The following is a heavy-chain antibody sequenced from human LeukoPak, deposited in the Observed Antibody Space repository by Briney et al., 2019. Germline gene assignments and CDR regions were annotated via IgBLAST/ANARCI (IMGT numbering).Heavy chain of an antibody. Sequence: GGSLRLSCAASGFTFSSYAMHWVRQAPGKGLEWVAVISYDGSNKYYADSVKGRFTISRDNSKNTLYLQMNSLRAEDTAVYYCAREDTRLVRPYYFDYWGQGTLVTVSS. CDR2: ISYDGSNK. CDR1: GFTFSSYA. CDR3: AREDTRLVRPYYFDY. D-gene: IGHD6-6*01. J-gene: IGHJ4*02. V-gene: IGHV3-30-3*01.